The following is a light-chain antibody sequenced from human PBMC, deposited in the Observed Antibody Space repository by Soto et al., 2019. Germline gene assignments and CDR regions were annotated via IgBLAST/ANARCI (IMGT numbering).Light chain of an antibody. CDR1: SSDVGGYNY. Sequence: QSALTQPPSASGTPGQSVTISCTGTSSDVGGYNYVSWYQHHPGKAPKLMIYDVSKRPSGVPDRFSGSKSGNTASLTVSGPQAEDEADYYCSSYAGSNNYVFGTGTKVTVL. J-gene: IGLJ1*01. V-gene: IGLV2-8*01. CDR2: DVS. CDR3: SSYAGSNNYV.